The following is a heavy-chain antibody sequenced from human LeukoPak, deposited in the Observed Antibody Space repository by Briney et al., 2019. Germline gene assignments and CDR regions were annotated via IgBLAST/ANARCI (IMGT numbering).Heavy chain of an antibody. CDR1: GFTFSTYA. D-gene: IGHD2-15*01. CDR3: SKDGSNDWRWGAFDV. Sequence: GGSLRLSCAASGFTFSTYALSWVRQAPGKGLEWVSSIVGSGSSTFYADSVKGRFSISRDNSKHTLYLQMNTLRADDTAVYYCSKDGSNDWRWGAFDVWGQGTMVTVSS. CDR2: IVGSGSST. J-gene: IGHJ3*01. V-gene: IGHV3-23*01.